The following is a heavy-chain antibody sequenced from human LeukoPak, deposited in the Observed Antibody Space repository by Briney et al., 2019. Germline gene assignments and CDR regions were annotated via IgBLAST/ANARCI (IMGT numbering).Heavy chain of an antibody. CDR3: ARVIVVVPAAKDWFDP. V-gene: IGHV4-30-2*01. Sequence: SETLSLTCTVSGGSIGSGGYYWSWIRQPPGKGLEWIGYIYHSGSTYYNPSLKSRVTISVDRSKNQFSLKLSSVTAADTAVYYCARVIVVVPAAKDWFDPWGQGTLVTVSS. CDR1: GGSIGSGGYY. CDR2: IYHSGST. D-gene: IGHD2-2*01. J-gene: IGHJ5*02.